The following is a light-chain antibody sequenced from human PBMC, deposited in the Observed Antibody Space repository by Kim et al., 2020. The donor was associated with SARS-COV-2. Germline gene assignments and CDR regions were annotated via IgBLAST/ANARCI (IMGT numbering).Light chain of an antibody. CDR2: GKN. J-gene: IGLJ1*01. V-gene: IGLV3-19*01. Sequence: ALGQTVRMTCQGDILRTYYPSWYQQKPGQAPILVVYGKNSRPSGIPDRFSGSNSGNTASLTIAGAQAEDEADYYCNSGDSGGARFVFGTGTKVTVL. CDR1: ILRTYY. CDR3: NSGDSGGARFV.